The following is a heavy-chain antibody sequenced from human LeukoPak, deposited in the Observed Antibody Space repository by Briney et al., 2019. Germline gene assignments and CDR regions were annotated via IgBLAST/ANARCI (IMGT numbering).Heavy chain of an antibody. Sequence: GASVKVSCKASGYAFTSYDINWVRQATGQGLEWMGWINPNSGDTGYAQKFQGRVTITRNTSISTAYMELSSLRSEDTAVYYCARGPYDDSIFDYWGQGTLVTVSS. J-gene: IGHJ4*02. CDR1: GYAFTSYD. CDR2: INPNSGDT. D-gene: IGHD4-17*01. CDR3: ARGPYDDSIFDY. V-gene: IGHV1-8*03.